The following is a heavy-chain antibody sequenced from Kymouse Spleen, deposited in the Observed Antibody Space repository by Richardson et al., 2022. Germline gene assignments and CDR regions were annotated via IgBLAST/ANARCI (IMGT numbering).Heavy chain of an antibody. CDR2: ISWNSGSI. CDR3: AKDTLITGTTGANYFDY. V-gene: IGHV3-9*01. CDR1: GFTFDDYA. D-gene: IGHD1-7*01. J-gene: IGHJ4*02. Sequence: EVQLVESGGGLVQPGRSLRLSCAASGFTFDDYAMHWVRQAPGKGLEWVSGISWNSGSIGYADSVKGRFTISRDNAKNSLYLQMNSLRAEDTALYYCAKDTLITGTTGANYFDYWGQGTLVTVSS.